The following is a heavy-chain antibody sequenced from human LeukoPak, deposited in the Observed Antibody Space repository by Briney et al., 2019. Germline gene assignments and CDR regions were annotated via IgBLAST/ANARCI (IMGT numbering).Heavy chain of an antibody. V-gene: IGHV4-59*02. J-gene: IGHJ3*02. CDR3: ARGGWAFDI. CDR1: GGSVSSYY. Sequence: SETLSLTCTVSGGSVSSYYWSWIRQPPGKGLEWIGSIYYSGSINYNPSLKSRVTISVDTSKNQFSLKLNSVPAADTAVYYCARGGWAFDIWGQGTMATVSS. CDR2: IYYSGSI. D-gene: IGHD3-10*01.